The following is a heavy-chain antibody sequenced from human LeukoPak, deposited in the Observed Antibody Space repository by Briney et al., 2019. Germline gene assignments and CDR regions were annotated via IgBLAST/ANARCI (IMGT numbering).Heavy chain of an antibody. CDR2: IYYSGST. V-gene: IGHV4-59*08. D-gene: IGHD3-16*02. J-gene: IGHJ4*02. CDR1: GGSISSYY. Sequence: SETLSLTCTVSGGSISSYYWSWIRQPPGKGLEWIGYIYYSGSTNYNPSLKSRVTISVDTSKNQFSLKLSSVTAADTAVYYCARGASYVWGSYRFDYWGQGTLVTVSS. CDR3: ARGASYVWGSYRFDY.